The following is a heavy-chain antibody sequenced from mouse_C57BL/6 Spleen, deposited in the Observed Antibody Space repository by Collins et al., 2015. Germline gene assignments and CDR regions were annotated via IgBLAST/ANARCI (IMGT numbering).Heavy chain of an antibody. CDR2: ISYSGST. Sequence: DVQLQESGPGLVKPSQSLSLTCTVTGYSITSDYAWNWIRQFPGNELEWMGYISYSGSTSYNPSLKSRISITRDTSKNQFFLQLNSVTTEDTAAYYCASYYGNYYAMDYWGQGTSVTVSS. CDR1: GYSITSDYA. J-gene: IGHJ4*01. V-gene: IGHV3-2*02. D-gene: IGHD2-1*01. CDR3: ASYYGNYYAMDY.